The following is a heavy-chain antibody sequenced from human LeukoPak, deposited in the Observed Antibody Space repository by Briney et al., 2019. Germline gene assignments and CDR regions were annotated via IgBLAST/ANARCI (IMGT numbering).Heavy chain of an antibody. CDR2: IYPGDSDD. V-gene: IGHV5-51*01. Sequence: GESLKIPCKGSGYSFTNYWIGWVRQMPGKGLELMGIIYPGDSDDRYRPSFQGQVPISADKSLSTAYLQWSSLKASNTAIYYCARRVYSNYWYFDLWGRGTLVTVSS. D-gene: IGHD4-11*01. CDR3: ARRVYSNYWYFDL. J-gene: IGHJ2*01. CDR1: GYSFTNYW.